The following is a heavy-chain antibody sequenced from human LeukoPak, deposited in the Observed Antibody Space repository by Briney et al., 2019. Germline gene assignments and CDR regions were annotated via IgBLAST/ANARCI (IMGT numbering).Heavy chain of an antibody. D-gene: IGHD4-11*01. CDR3: AKDLHDYGNYVGWFDS. V-gene: IGHV3-23*01. Sequence: GGSLGLSCAASGFPFRSLALDWVRGPRGRGLEGVSAMSGSCVNTYYADSVRGRFTISRDNSKTTLFLQMNSLRAEDTAVYYCAKDLHDYGNYVGWFDSWGQGTLVTVSS. CDR1: GFPFRSLA. J-gene: IGHJ5*01. CDR2: MSGSCVNT.